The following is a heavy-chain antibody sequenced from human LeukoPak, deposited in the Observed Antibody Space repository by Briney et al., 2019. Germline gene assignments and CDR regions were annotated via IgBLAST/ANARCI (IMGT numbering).Heavy chain of an antibody. D-gene: IGHD6-19*01. CDR1: GDSVSSNSAA. J-gene: IGHJ4*02. Sequence: SQTLSLTCAISGDSVSSNSAAWNWIRQSPSRGLERLGRTYYRSKWYNDHAVSVNSRITINPDTSKNQFSLQLNSVTPEDTAVYYCAREYSSGWYPKYYFDYWGQGTLVTVSS. CDR2: TYYRSKWYN. CDR3: AREYSSGWYPKYYFDY. V-gene: IGHV6-1*01.